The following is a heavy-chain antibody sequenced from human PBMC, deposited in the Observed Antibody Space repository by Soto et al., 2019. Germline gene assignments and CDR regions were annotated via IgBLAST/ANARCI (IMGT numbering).Heavy chain of an antibody. CDR2: IYPGDSDT. CDR1: GYSFTSYW. Sequence: EVQLVQSGAEVKKPGESLKISCKGSGYSFTSYWIGWVRQMPGKGLEWMGIIYPGDSDTRYSPSFQGQVTISADKSISTAYARWRSLKALDTAMYYCAGGGVRGVITRTRDYYGMDVWGQGTTVTVSS. D-gene: IGHD3-10*01. J-gene: IGHJ6*02. V-gene: IGHV5-51*01. CDR3: AGGGVRGVITRTRDYYGMDV.